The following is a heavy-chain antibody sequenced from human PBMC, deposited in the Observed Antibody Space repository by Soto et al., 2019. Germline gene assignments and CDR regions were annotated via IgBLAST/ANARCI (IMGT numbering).Heavy chain of an antibody. Sequence: PGGSLRLSCAASGFTFSNYAMSWIRQAPGKGLEWVSSISSGGSRTYYADSVSGRFIISRDNSNNFLSLQMDSLRADDTAVYYCAKDRGPTIDIVFDSWGRGSLVTVSS. CDR1: GFTFSNYA. J-gene: IGHJ4*02. CDR3: AKDRGPTIDIVFDS. V-gene: IGHV3-23*01. CDR2: ISSGGSRT. D-gene: IGHD5-12*01.